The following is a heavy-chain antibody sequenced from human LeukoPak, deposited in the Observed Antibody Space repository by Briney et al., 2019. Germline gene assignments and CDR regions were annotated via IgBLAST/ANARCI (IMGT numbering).Heavy chain of an antibody. D-gene: IGHD3-10*01. V-gene: IGHV4-59*01. CDR3: ARDHDGFGALFDI. Sequence: SETLSLTCTVSGGSISSYYWSWIRPPPGKGLEWVGYIYYSGSTNYNPSLKSRVTISVDTSKNQFSLKLSSVTAADTAVYYCARDHDGFGALFDIWGQGTMVTVSS. CDR1: GGSISSYY. J-gene: IGHJ3*02. CDR2: IYYSGST.